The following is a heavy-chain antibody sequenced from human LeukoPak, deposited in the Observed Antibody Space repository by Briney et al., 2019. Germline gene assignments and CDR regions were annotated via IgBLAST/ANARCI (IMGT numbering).Heavy chain of an antibody. J-gene: IGHJ5*02. CDR1: GFTFSDYY. V-gene: IGHV3-11*01. Sequence: GGSLRLSCAASGFTFSDYYMNWIRQAPGKGLEWVSYISCSGRTIYHADSVKGRFTISRDNAKNSLYLQMNSLRAEDTAVYWARDGTAAWLRFDPWGQRTLVTVS. CDR3: ARDGTAAWLRFDP. D-gene: IGHD5-12*01. CDR2: ISCSGRTI.